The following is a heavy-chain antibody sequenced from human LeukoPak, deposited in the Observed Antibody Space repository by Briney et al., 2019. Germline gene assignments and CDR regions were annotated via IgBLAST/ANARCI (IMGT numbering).Heavy chain of an antibody. V-gene: IGHV3-23*01. CDR3: AKDERRYYYDSSGYYSFDY. Sequence: GGSLRLSCAASGFTFRSYAMSWVRQAPGKGLEWVSGISGSGGSTHYADSVEGRFTISRDNSKNTLYLQMNSLRAEDTAVYYCAKDERRYYYDSSGYYSFDYWGQGTLVTVSS. CDR2: ISGSGGST. J-gene: IGHJ4*02. D-gene: IGHD3-22*01. CDR1: GFTFRSYA.